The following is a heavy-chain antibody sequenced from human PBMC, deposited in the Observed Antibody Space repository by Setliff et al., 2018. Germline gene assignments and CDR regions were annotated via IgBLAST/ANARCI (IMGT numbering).Heavy chain of an antibody. Sequence: PGGSLRLSCAASEFTFSDYSMNWVRQAPGKGLEWVSFITSSSSYIYYADSVKGRFTISRDNAKNTLYLQMNSLRAEDTAVYYCARAHSSTLSVHDYWGQGTLVTVSS. J-gene: IGHJ4*02. D-gene: IGHD2-2*01. CDR2: ITSSSSYI. CDR3: ARAHSSTLSVHDY. V-gene: IGHV3-21*01. CDR1: EFTFSDYS.